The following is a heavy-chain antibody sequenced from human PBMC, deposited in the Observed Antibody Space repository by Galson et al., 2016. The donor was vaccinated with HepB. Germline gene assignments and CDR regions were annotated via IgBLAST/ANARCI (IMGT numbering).Heavy chain of an antibody. CDR2: ISSASATT. CDR3: ANDQKPRGFDY. CDR1: GMTFSDSY. D-gene: IGHD3-10*01. Sequence: SLRLSCAASGMTFSDSYMSWIRQPPGRGLELVAYISSASATTTYADSVRGRFTISRDNRRSLLFLEMNSLRAEDTSLYYCANDQKPRGFDYWGQGTLVTVSS. J-gene: IGHJ4*02. V-gene: IGHV3-11*01.